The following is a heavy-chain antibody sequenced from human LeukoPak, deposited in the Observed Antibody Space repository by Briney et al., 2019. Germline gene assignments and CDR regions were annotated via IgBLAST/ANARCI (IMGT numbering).Heavy chain of an antibody. V-gene: IGHV1-2*06. CDR2: INPNSGGT. D-gene: IGHD3-10*01. J-gene: IGHJ4*02. CDR1: GYTFTGYY. Sequence: ASVKVSCKASGYTFTGYYMHWVRQAPDQGLEWMGRINPNSGGTNYSKKFQGRVTMTRDTSISTAYMELSRLRSDDTAVYYCARARKTYYYGSGNIDYWGQGTLVTVSS. CDR3: ARARKTYYYGSGNIDY.